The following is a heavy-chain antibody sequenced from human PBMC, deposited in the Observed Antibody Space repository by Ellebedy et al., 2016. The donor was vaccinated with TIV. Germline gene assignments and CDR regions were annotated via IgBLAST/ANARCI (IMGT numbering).Heavy chain of an antibody. V-gene: IGHV1-2*02. CDR1: GYTFTGYY. CDR3: ARSVSGEGLDS. J-gene: IGHJ4*02. CDR2: ISPNNGGT. D-gene: IGHD7-27*01. Sequence: AASVKVSCKTSGYTFTGYYIHWVRQAPGQGLGWMGWISPNNGGTNYAQNFQGRVTMTRDTSISTAYMELSRLRSDDTAVYYCARSVSGEGLDSWGQGTLVTVSS.